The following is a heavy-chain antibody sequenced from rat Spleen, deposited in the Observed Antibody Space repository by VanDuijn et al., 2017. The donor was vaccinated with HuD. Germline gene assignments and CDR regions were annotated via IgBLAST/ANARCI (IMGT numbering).Heavy chain of an antibody. CDR3: TRTYGGYTSHWFAY. CDR1: GLSLTSHS. J-gene: IGHJ3*01. CDR2: VRYNGDT. V-gene: IGHV2-63*01. Sequence: QVLLKESGPGLVQPSQTLYLTCSVSGLSLTSHSVSWVRQPSGKGLEWMGRVRYNGDTSYNSALKSRLSISRDTTKIQVFLKMNCLQHEDTAIYCCTRTYGGYTSHWFAYWCQGTLVTVSS. D-gene: IGHD1-11*01.